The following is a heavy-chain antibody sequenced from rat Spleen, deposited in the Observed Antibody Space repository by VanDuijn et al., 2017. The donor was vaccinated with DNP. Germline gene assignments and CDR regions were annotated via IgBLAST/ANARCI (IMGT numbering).Heavy chain of an antibody. Sequence: EVQLVESGGGLVRPGRSLKLSCAASGFTFSDYAMAWVRQSPKKGLEWVAYIGYDGGSTYYGDSVKGRFTISRDNAKSTLYLQMNSLRSEDMATYYCARWETGAAFAYWGQGTLVTVSS. CDR2: IGYDGGST. V-gene: IGHV5-17*01. CDR3: ARWETGAAFAY. CDR1: GFTFSDYA. J-gene: IGHJ3*01. D-gene: IGHD4-1*01.